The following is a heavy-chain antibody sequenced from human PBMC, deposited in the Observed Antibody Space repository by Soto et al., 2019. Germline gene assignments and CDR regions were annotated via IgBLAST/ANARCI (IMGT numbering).Heavy chain of an antibody. D-gene: IGHD4-17*01. V-gene: IGHV3-64*01. Sequence: PGGSLRLSCAASGFTFSSYAMHWVRQAPGKGLEYVSAISSNGGSTYYANSVKGRFTISRDNSKNTLYLQMGSLRAEDMAVYYCARGLHGDRTFDYWGQGTLVTVSS. CDR1: GFTFSSYA. CDR2: ISSNGGST. J-gene: IGHJ4*02. CDR3: ARGLHGDRTFDY.